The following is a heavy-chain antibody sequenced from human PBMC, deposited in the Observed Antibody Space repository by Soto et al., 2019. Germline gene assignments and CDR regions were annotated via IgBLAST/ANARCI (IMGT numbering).Heavy chain of an antibody. V-gene: IGHV1-69*13. D-gene: IGHD3-3*01. CDR1: GGTFSSYA. CDR3: ARSYYDVWSGYYPSSGMDG. CDR2: IIPIFGTA. Sequence: ASVKVSCKASGGTFSSYAISWVRQAPGQGLEWMGGIIPIFGTANYAQKFQGRVTITADESTSTAYMELSSLRSEDTAVYYCARSYYDVWSGYYPSSGMDGWGQGTTVTVSS. J-gene: IGHJ6*02.